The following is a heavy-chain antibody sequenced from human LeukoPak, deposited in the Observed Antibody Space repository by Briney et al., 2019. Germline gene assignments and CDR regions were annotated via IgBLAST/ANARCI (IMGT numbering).Heavy chain of an antibody. Sequence: SVKVSCKASGGTFSSYAISWVRQAPGQGLEWMGRIIPIFGTANYAQKFQGRVTITTDESTSTAYMELSSLRSEDTAVYYCARGSPTDYGDYYMDVWGKGTTVTVSS. D-gene: IGHD4-17*01. CDR2: IIPIFGTA. J-gene: IGHJ6*03. V-gene: IGHV1-69*05. CDR3: ARGSPTDYGDYYMDV. CDR1: GGTFSSYA.